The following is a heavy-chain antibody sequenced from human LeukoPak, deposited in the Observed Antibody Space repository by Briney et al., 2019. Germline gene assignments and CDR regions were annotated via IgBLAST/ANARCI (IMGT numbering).Heavy chain of an antibody. CDR1: GFTFSSYA. CDR3: ASLNRIAVAGYDAFDI. D-gene: IGHD6-19*01. CDR2: IWYDGSNK. Sequence: QPGGSLRLSCAASGFTFSSYAMHWVRQAPGKGLEWVAVIWYDGSNKYYADSVKGRFTISRDNSKNTLYLQMNSLRAEDTAVYYCASLNRIAVAGYDAFDIWGQGTMVTVSS. V-gene: IGHV3-33*08. J-gene: IGHJ3*02.